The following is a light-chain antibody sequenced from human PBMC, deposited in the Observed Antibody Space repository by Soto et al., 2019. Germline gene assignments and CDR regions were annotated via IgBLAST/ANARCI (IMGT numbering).Light chain of an antibody. V-gene: IGKV3-20*01. CDR2: AAS. J-gene: IGKJ1*01. Sequence: EIVLTQSPGTLSLSPGQRATLSCRAIQSVRSSYLAWYQQKPGQAPRLLIYAASSRAPGIPDRFRGSGSGTDFTLTISRLEPEDFAVYYCQQYGSSPPLTFGQGTKVDI. CDR1: QSVRSSY. CDR3: QQYGSSPPLT.